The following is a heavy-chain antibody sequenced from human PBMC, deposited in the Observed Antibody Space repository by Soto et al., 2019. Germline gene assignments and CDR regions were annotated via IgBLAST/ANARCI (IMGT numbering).Heavy chain of an antibody. Sequence: QVQLVESGGGVVQPGRSLRLSCAASGFTFSSYGMHWVRQAPGKGLEWVAVIWYDGSNKYYADSVKGRFTISRDNSKNTLYLQMNSLRAEDTAVYYCAREAVSWIQLWLPYWGQGTLVTVSS. CDR3: AREAVSWIQLWLPY. D-gene: IGHD5-18*01. J-gene: IGHJ4*02. CDR2: IWYDGSNK. CDR1: GFTFSSYG. V-gene: IGHV3-33*01.